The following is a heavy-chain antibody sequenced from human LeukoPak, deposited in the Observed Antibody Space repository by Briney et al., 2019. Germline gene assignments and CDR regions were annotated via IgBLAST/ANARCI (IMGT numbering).Heavy chain of an antibody. CDR3: ARRGSHCSGSSCYGTFDY. V-gene: IGHV1-2*02. CDR2: INPNSGGT. Sequence: ASVKVSCKASGYTFTGYYMHWVRQAPGQGLEWMGWINPNSGGTNYAQKFQGRVTMTRDTSISTAYMELSSLRSDDTAVYYWARRGSHCSGSSCYGTFDYWGQGTLVTVSS. CDR1: GYTFTGYY. J-gene: IGHJ4*02. D-gene: IGHD2-15*01.